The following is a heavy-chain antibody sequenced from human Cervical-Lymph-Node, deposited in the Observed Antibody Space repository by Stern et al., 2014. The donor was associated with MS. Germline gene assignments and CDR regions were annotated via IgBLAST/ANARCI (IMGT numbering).Heavy chain of an antibody. J-gene: IGHJ4*02. CDR3: ARDLGY. V-gene: IGHV3-30-3*01. CDR2: ISTDGSAT. CDR1: GFTFSNFA. Sequence: VQLEESGGGVVQPGRSLRLSCAASGFTFSNFAMNWFRQSPDKGLQWLAAISTDGSATNYADSVKGRFTISRDNSKDTLYLEMNSLTTDDTAVFYCARDLGYWGQGTLVTVSS.